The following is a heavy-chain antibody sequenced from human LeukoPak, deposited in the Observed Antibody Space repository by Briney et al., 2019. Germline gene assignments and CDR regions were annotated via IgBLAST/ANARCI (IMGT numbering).Heavy chain of an antibody. V-gene: IGHV4-61*02. CDR1: GGSISSGSYY. Sequence: SQTLSLTCTVSGGSISSGSYYWSWIRQPAGKGLEWIGRIYTSGSTNYNPSLKSRVTISVDTSKNQFSLKLSSVTAADTAVYYCARHVEYYYGSGSRELAFDIWGQGTMVTVSS. CDR3: ARHVEYYYGSGSRELAFDI. CDR2: IYTSGST. J-gene: IGHJ3*02. D-gene: IGHD3-10*01.